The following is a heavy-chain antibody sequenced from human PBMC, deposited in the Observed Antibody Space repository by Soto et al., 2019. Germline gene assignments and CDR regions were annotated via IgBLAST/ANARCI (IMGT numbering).Heavy chain of an antibody. CDR3: ASDLIPRDNYDFWSGYYYYYYYMDV. D-gene: IGHD3-3*01. CDR2: ISSSSSYI. Sequence: GGSLRLSCAASGFTFSSYSMNWVRQAPGKGLEWVSSISSSSSYIYYADTVKGRFTISRDNAKNSLYLQMNSLRAEDTAVYYCASDLIPRDNYDFWSGYYYYYYYMDVWGKGTTVTVSS. J-gene: IGHJ6*03. V-gene: IGHV3-21*01. CDR1: GFTFSSYS.